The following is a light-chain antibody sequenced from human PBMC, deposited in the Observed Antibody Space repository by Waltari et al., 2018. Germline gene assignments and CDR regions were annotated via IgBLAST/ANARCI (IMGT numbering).Light chain of an antibody. V-gene: IGLV4-69*02. CDR3: QTWGTGTQVV. CDR1: SGHSNYA. Sequence: QLVLTQSPSASASLGASVKLTCTLSSGHSNYAIAWHQRQPEKGPQYLIKLNSDGSNSQGDGIPDRFSGSSSGAGCYLTISSIQSEDEADYYGQTWGTGTQVVVGGGTKLTVL. CDR2: LNSDGSN. J-gene: IGLJ2*01.